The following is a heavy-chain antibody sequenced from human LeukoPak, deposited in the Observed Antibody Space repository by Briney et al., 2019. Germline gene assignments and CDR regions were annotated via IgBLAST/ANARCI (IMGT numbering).Heavy chain of an antibody. CDR2: INAGGGST. Sequence: GGSLRLSCAVSGFTFSNYAMTWVRQAPGKGLEWVASINAGGGSTHYADSVKGRFDISRDNSKITLSLQMNSLRAEDTAVYYCAKDHYDGTAYYGYYYGIDVWGQGTTVTVSS. CDR3: AKDHYDGTAYYGYYYGIDV. V-gene: IGHV3-23*01. J-gene: IGHJ6*02. D-gene: IGHD3-22*01. CDR1: GFTFSNYA.